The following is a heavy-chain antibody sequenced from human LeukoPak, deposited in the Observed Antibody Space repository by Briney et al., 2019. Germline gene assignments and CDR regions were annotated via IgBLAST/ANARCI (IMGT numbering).Heavy chain of an antibody. D-gene: IGHD6-19*01. CDR2: ISTSGDST. V-gene: IGHV3-21*01. Sequence: GGSLRLSCAASGFTFSSQNMNWARQAPGKGMEWVAYISTSGDSTKYADSVEGRFTISRDNVENSLYLLMNSLRVDDTAVYYCVKNGWLDYWGQGIVVTVSS. J-gene: IGHJ4*02. CDR3: VKNGWLDY. CDR1: GFTFSSQN.